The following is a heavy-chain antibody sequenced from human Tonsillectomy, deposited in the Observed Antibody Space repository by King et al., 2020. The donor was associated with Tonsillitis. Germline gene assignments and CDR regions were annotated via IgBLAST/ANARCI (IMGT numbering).Heavy chain of an antibody. CDR1: GGSISSYY. Sequence: QLQESGPGLVKPSETLSLTCTVSGGSISSYYWSWIRQPPGKGLEWIGYIYYSGSTNYNPSLKSRVTISVDTTKNQFSLTLSSVTAADTAVYYCARDQNYYDSSGYYRGGFDYWGQGTLVTVSS. J-gene: IGHJ4*02. V-gene: IGHV4-59*01. CDR3: ARDQNYYDSSGYYRGGFDY. CDR2: IYYSGST. D-gene: IGHD3-22*01.